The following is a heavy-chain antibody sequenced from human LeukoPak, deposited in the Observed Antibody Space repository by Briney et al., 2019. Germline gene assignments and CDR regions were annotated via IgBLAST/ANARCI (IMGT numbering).Heavy chain of an antibody. V-gene: IGHV1-24*01. Sequence: ASVKVSCKVSGYTLTELSMHWVRQAPGKGLEWMGGFGPEDGETIYAQKFQGRVTMTEDTSTDTAYMELSSLRSEDTAVYYCATGRMVQLELDSNWYFDLWGRGTLVTVSS. J-gene: IGHJ2*01. D-gene: IGHD1-1*01. CDR1: GYTLTELS. CDR2: FGPEDGET. CDR3: ATGRMVQLELDSNWYFDL.